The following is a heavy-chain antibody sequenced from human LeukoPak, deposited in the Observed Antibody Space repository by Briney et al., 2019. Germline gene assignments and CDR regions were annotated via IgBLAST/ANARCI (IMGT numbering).Heavy chain of an antibody. CDR1: GGSISSYY. V-gene: IGHV4-34*01. CDR2: INHSGST. D-gene: IGHD2-2*01. J-gene: IGHJ5*02. CDR3: ARGRLSIVVVPAARNNWFDP. Sequence: SETLSLTCTVSGGSISSYYWSWIRQPAGKGLEWIGEINHSGSTNYNPSLKRRVTISVDTSKNQFSLKLSSVTAADTAVYYCARGRLSIVVVPAARNNWFDPWGQGTLVTVSS.